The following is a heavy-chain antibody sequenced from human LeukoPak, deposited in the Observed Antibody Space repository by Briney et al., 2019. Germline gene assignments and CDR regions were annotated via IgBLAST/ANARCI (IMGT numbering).Heavy chain of an antibody. CDR3: AKDRTSYYDFWSGYYPGGFDY. D-gene: IGHD3-3*01. J-gene: IGHJ4*02. CDR2: ISGSGGST. V-gene: IGHV3-23*01. CDR1: GFTFSSYA. Sequence: GGSLRLSCAASGFTFSSYAMSRVRQAPGKGLEWVSAISGSGGSTYYADSVKGRFTISRDNSKNTLYLQMNSLRAEDTAVYYCAKDRTSYYDFWSGYYPGGFDYWGQGTLVTVSS.